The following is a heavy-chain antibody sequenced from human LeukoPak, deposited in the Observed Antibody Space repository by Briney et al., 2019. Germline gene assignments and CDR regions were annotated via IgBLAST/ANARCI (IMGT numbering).Heavy chain of an antibody. J-gene: IGHJ5*02. Sequence: GGSLRLSCAASRFTFSSYGMHWVRQAPGKGLEWVAFIRYDGSNKYYADSVKGRFTISRDNSKNTLYLQMNSLRAEDTGVYYCAKALYGSGRPFDPWGQGTLVTVSS. CDR1: RFTFSSYG. V-gene: IGHV3-30*02. CDR3: AKALYGSGRPFDP. CDR2: IRYDGSNK. D-gene: IGHD3-10*01.